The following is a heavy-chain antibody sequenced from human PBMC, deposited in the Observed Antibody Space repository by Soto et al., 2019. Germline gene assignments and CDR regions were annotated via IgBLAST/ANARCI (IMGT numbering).Heavy chain of an antibody. V-gene: IGHV4-59*08. J-gene: IGHJ4*02. Sequence: SETLSLTCTVSGGSISSYYWSWIRQPPGKGLEWIGYIYYSGSTNYNPSLKSRVTISVDTSKNQFSLKLSSVTAADTAVYYCARHSTGSSTSFDYWGQGTLVTVSS. CDR1: GGSISSYY. D-gene: IGHD2-2*01. CDR3: ARHSTGSSTSFDY. CDR2: IYYSGST.